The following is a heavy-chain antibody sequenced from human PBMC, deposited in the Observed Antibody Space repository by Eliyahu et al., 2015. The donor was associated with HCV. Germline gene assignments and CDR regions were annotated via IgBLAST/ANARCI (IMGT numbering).Heavy chain of an antibody. V-gene: IGHV6-1*01. CDR3: ARDREQQLVQGRGWFDP. CDR2: AYYRSKWYN. J-gene: IGHJ5*02. Sequence: QVQLQQSGPGLVKPSQTLSLTCAISGDSVSSNSAXWNWIRQSPSRGLEWAGRAYYRSKWYNDYAVSVKSRITINPDTSKNQFSLQLNSVTPEDTAVYYCARDREQQLVQGRGWFDPWGQGTLVTVSS. CDR1: GDSVSSNSAX. D-gene: IGHD6-13*01.